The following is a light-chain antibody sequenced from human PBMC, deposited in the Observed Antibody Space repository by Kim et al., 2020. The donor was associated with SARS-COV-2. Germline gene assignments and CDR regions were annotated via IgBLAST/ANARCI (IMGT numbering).Light chain of an antibody. V-gene: IGKV3-20*01. Sequence: EIVLTQSPGTLSLSPVERATLSCRASQSVSSYYLAWYQQKPGQAPRLLIYDVSNRATGIPDRFSGSGSGTDFTLTISRLEPEDFAVYYCQQYHTSPRTFGQGTKVDIK. J-gene: IGKJ1*01. CDR1: QSVSSYY. CDR3: QQYHTSPRT. CDR2: DVS.